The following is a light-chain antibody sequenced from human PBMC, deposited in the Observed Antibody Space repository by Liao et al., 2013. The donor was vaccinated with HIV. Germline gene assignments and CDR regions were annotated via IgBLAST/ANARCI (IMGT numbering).Light chain of an antibody. CDR2: YDT. J-gene: IGLJ1*01. CDR1: NIGSKS. V-gene: IGLV3-21*01. Sequence: SYVLTQPPSVSVAPGKTANITCGGNNIGSKSVHWYQLKPGQAPVLVIYYDTNRASGIPERFSASKSVNTATLTITSVEAGDEADYYCQLWDSSSDHPYVFGTGTQVTVL. CDR3: QLWDSSSDHPYV.